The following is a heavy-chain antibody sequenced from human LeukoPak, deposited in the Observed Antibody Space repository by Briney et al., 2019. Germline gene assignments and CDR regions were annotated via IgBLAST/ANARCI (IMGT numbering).Heavy chain of an antibody. D-gene: IGHD6-19*01. J-gene: IGHJ4*02. Sequence: WASVKVSCKASGYTFSSGYYLHWVRQAPGQGLERMGWINPNNGDTNYAQKFQGRVTMTRDTSISTAYMELSSLRSDDTAVYYCVGHSSTFFDYWGQGTLVTVSS. V-gene: IGHV1-2*02. CDR2: INPNNGDT. CDR1: GYTFSSGYY. CDR3: VGHSSTFFDY.